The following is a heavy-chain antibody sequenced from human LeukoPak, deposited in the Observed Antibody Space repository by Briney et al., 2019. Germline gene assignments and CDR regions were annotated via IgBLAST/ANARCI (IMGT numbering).Heavy chain of an antibody. J-gene: IGHJ4*02. Sequence: GGSLRLSCTASGFTFGDYAMSWVRQAPGKGLEWVGFIRSKAYGGTTEYAASVKGRFTISRDNAKNSLYLQMNSLRAEDTAVYYCAKDSPMIVVVGIFDYWGQGTLVTVSS. D-gene: IGHD3-22*01. CDR1: GFTFGDYA. CDR2: IRSKAYGGTT. CDR3: AKDSPMIVVVGIFDY. V-gene: IGHV3-49*04.